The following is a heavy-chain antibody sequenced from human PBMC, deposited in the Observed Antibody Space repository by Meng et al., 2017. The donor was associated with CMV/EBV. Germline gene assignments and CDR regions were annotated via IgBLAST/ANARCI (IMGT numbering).Heavy chain of an antibody. D-gene: IGHD1/OR15-1a*01. CDR3: ARWEQGVRPSNDY. V-gene: IGHV3-48*03. Sequence: SCAGSGFTFSRYEMSWVRQAPGKGLEWVSYISNTGSTFYYADSVKGRFTISRDNAKNSLYLQMNSLRAEDTAVYYCARWEQGVRPSNDYWGQGTLVTVSS. CDR2: ISNTGSTF. J-gene: IGHJ4*02. CDR1: GFTFSRYE.